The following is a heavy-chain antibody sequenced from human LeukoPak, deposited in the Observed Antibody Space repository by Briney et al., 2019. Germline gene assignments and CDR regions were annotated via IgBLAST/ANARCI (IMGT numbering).Heavy chain of an antibody. CDR3: ASLSRYYYYMDV. J-gene: IGHJ6*03. V-gene: IGHV4-39*01. CDR1: GGSISSSSYY. D-gene: IGHD2-2*01. CDR2: IYYSGST. Sequence: SETLSLTCTVSGGSISSSSYYWGWIRQPPGKWLEWIGSIYYSGSTYYNPSLKSRVTISVDTSKTQFSLKLSSVTAADTAVYYCASLSRYYYYMDVWGKGTTVTVSS.